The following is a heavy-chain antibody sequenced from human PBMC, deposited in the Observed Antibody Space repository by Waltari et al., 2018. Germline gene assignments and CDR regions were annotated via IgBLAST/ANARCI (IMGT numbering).Heavy chain of an antibody. CDR3: ARYTAMVTGVMGFDY. J-gene: IGHJ4*02. D-gene: IGHD5-18*01. V-gene: IGHV1-69*10. CDR1: GGTLSSYA. Sequence: QVQLVQSGAEVKKPGSSGKVSCKASGGTLSSYAISWVRQAPGQGLEWMGGIIPILGIANYAQKFQGRVTITADKSTSTAYMELSSLRSEDTAVYYCARYTAMVTGVMGFDYWGQGTLVTVSS. CDR2: IIPILGIA.